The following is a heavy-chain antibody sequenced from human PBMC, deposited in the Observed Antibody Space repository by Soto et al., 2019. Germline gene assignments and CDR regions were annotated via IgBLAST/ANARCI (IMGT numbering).Heavy chain of an antibody. V-gene: IGHV4-34*01. CDR1: GQSFSGHS. J-gene: IGHJ4*02. Sequence: QVQLQQWGAGLVKPSETLSLSCAVYGQSFSGHSWAWIRQSPGKGLEGIGEINESGSTYYNPSLKSRVTISADTSKNQFSLKLSSVSAADTAVYFCARGSGIVALPGELEDVNYDYWGQGTLVNVSS. D-gene: IGHD1-1*01. CDR2: INESGST. CDR3: ARGSGIVALPGELEDVNYDY.